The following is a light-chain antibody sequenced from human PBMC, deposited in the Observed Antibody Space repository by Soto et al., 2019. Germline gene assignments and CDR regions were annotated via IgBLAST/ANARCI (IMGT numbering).Light chain of an antibody. V-gene: IGKV3-15*01. CDR2: GAS. J-gene: IGKJ1*01. Sequence: EIVMTQSPATLSVSPGERATLSCRASQNIRSNLAWYQQIPGQAPRLLIHGASTRATGIPARFSGSGSGTEFTLTISGMQSADYAVYYYQQYNNWPPWTFGQGTKVDI. CDR3: QQYNNWPPWT. CDR1: QNIRSN.